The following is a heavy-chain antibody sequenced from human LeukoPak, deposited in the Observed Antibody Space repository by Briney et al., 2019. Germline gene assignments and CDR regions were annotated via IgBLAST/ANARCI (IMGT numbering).Heavy chain of an antibody. CDR3: ARDKSRIASRFDP. V-gene: IGHV1-2*02. CDR1: GYTFTGYH. J-gene: IGHJ5*02. CDR2: INPNSGGT. D-gene: IGHD6-13*01. Sequence: ASVKVSCKASGYTFTGYHMHWVRQAPGQGLEWMGWINPNSGGTNYAQKFQGRVTMTRDTSISTAYMELSRLRSDDTAVYYCARDKSRIASRFDPWGQGTLVTVSS.